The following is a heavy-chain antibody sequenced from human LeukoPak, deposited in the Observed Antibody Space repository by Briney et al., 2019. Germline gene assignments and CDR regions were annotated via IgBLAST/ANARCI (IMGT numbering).Heavy chain of an antibody. CDR2: ISSSSSYI. V-gene: IGHV3-21*01. Sequence: SGGSLRLSCVASGFTFSSYSMNWVRQAPGKGLEWVSSISSSSSYIYYADSVKGRFTISRDNAKNSLYLQMNSLRAEDTAVYYCARGPNMNGDYWGQGTLVTVSS. J-gene: IGHJ4*02. CDR3: ARGPNMNGDY. CDR1: GFTFSSYS. D-gene: IGHD2/OR15-2a*01.